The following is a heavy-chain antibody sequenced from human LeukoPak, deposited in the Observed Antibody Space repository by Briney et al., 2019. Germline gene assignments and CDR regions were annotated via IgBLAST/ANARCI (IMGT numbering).Heavy chain of an antibody. V-gene: IGHV4-59*08. CDR2: IYYSGST. CDR1: GGSISSYY. J-gene: IGHJ6*02. Sequence: SQTLSLTCTVSGGSISSYYWSWIRQPPGKGLEWIGYIYYSGSTNYNPSLKSRVTISVDTSKNQFSLKLSSVTAADTAVYYCARSKRSYYYGMDVWGQGTTVTVSS. D-gene: IGHD6-25*01. CDR3: ARSKRSYYYGMDV.